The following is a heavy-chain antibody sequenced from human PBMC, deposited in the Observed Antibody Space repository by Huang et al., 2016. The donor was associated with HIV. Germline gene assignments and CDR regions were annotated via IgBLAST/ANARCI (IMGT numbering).Heavy chain of an antibody. J-gene: IGHJ6*03. CDR3: AKIISNWPLYYMDV. V-gene: IGHV3-23*01. CDR2: ISGSGTT. D-gene: IGHD6-13*01. Sequence: EVQLLESGGGLVQAGGSQRLSFAASGFSFSDYAMTWVRQAPGKGLEWVSAISGSGTTYYRDSVKGRFTISRDNSKNTLFLQTNSLRVEDTAVYYCAKIISNWPLYYMDVWGKGTTVTVPS. CDR1: GFSFSDYA.